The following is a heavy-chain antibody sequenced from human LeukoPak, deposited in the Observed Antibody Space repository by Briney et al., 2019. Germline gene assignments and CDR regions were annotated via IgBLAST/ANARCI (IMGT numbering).Heavy chain of an antibody. J-gene: IGHJ4*02. D-gene: IGHD4-17*01. V-gene: IGHV3-48*03. Sequence: GGSLRLSCAASGFTFSSYEMNWVRQAPGKGLEWVSYISSSGSTIYYADSVKGRFTTSRDNAKNSLYLQMNSLRAEDTAVYYCARDYDYGDYGFSDYWGQGTLVTVSS. CDR2: ISSSGSTI. CDR3: ARDYDYGDYGFSDY. CDR1: GFTFSSYE.